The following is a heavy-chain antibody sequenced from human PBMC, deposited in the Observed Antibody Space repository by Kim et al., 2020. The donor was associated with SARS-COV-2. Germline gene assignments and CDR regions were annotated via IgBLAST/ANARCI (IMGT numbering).Heavy chain of an antibody. J-gene: IGHJ5*02. V-gene: IGHV4-34*01. Sequence: SETLSLTCAVYGGSFSGYYWSWIRQPPGKGLEWIGEINHSGSTNYNPSLKSRVTISVDTSKNQFSLKLSSVTAADTAVYYCARGRYYYGSGSYYGGNWFDPWGQGTLVTVSS. CDR3: ARGRYYYGSGSYYGGNWFDP. CDR2: INHSGST. CDR1: GGSFSGYY. D-gene: IGHD3-10*01.